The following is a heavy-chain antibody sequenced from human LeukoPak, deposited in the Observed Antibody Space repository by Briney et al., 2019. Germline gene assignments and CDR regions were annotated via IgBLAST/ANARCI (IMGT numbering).Heavy chain of an antibody. Sequence: SETLSLTCAVYGGSFSGYYWSWIRQPPGKGLEWIGEINHSGSTDYNPSLKSRVTISVDTSKSQFSLKLSSVTAADTAVYYCARARLETFDPWGQGTLVTVSS. V-gene: IGHV4-34*01. D-gene: IGHD1-1*01. CDR3: ARARLETFDP. CDR2: INHSGST. J-gene: IGHJ5*02. CDR1: GGSFSGYY.